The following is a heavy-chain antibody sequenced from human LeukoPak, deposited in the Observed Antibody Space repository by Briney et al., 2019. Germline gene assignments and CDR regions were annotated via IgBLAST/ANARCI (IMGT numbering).Heavy chain of an antibody. Sequence: GGSLRLSCAASGFIVSSNYMTWVRQAPGKGLEWVSVIYSGGRTYYADSVKGRFTTSRDNSKNTLYLQMNSLRAEDTAVYYCARAPDGYEAFDIWGQGTMVTVSS. D-gene: IGHD3-22*01. V-gene: IGHV3-66*01. CDR3: ARAPDGYEAFDI. J-gene: IGHJ3*02. CDR1: GFIVSSNY. CDR2: IYSGGRT.